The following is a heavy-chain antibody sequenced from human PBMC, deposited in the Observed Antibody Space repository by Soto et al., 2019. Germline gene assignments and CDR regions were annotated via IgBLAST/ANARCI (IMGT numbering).Heavy chain of an antibody. CDR1: NGSISSRSSY. D-gene: IGHD1-1*01. CDR2: IYYIGNT. Sequence: QLQLQQSGSGLVKPSETLSLTCIVSNGSISSRSSYWVWIRHTQGKGLEWIGSIYYIGNTYYNPSLKSRVTISIDTSKTQFSLKMNSVTAADTAVYFCGGQDDGAKGYYFKNWGQGALVTVSS. J-gene: IGHJ4*02. CDR3: GGQDDGAKGYYFKN. V-gene: IGHV4-39*01.